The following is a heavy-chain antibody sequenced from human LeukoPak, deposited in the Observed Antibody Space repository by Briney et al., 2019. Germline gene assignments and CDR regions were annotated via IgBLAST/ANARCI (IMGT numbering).Heavy chain of an antibody. J-gene: IGHJ4*02. V-gene: IGHV3-30*01. Sequence: GGSLRLSCAASGFTFSTYAMHWVRQAPGKGLEWVAVISYDGINKYYADSVKGRFTISRDNSKNTLYLQMNSLRAEDTAVYYCARSPHYDSSGYWDYWGQGTLVTVSS. D-gene: IGHD3-22*01. CDR2: ISYDGINK. CDR3: ARSPHYDSSGYWDY. CDR1: GFTFSTYA.